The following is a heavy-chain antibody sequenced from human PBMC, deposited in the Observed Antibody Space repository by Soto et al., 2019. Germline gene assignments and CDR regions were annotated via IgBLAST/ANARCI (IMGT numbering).Heavy chain of an antibody. Sequence: QVQLQESGPGLVKPSETLSLTCTVSGGSISSYYWSWIRQPPGKGLEWIGYIYYSGSTNYNPSLKGRVTISVDTSKNQFSLKLSSVTAADTAVYYCARGDCSSTSCYAGLDYWGQGTLVTVSS. J-gene: IGHJ4*02. CDR3: ARGDCSSTSCYAGLDY. D-gene: IGHD2-2*01. CDR1: GGSISSYY. CDR2: IYYSGST. V-gene: IGHV4-59*01.